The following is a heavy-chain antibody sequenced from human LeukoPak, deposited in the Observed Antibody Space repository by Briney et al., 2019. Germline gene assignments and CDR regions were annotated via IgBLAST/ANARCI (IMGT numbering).Heavy chain of an antibody. D-gene: IGHD4-23*01. V-gene: IGHV3-9*03. J-gene: IGHJ1*01. CDR3: AKGNYGGNQEYFQH. CDR2: ISWNSGSI. Sequence: GGSLRLSCAASGFTFSSYSMNWVRQAPGKGLEWVSGISWNSGSIGYADSVKGRFTISRDNAKNSLYLQMNSLRAEDMALYYCAKGNYGGNQEYFQHWGQGTLVTVSS. CDR1: GFTFSSYS.